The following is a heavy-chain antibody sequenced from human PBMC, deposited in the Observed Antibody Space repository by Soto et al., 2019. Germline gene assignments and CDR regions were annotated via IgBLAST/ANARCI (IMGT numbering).Heavy chain of an antibody. J-gene: IGHJ6*03. CDR3: AKDGGDYGSGSYYDLYYYMDV. D-gene: IGHD3-10*01. CDR1: GFTFSSYA. CDR2: ISGSGGST. Sequence: GGSLRLSCAASGFTFSSYAMSWVRQAPGKGLEWVSAISGSGGSTYYADSVKGRFTISRDNSKNTLYLQMNSLRAEDTAVYYCAKDGGDYGSGSYYDLYYYMDVWGKGTTVTVSS. V-gene: IGHV3-23*01.